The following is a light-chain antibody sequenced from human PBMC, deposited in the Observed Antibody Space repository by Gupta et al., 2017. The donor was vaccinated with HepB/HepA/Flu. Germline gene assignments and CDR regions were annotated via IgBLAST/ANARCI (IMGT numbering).Light chain of an antibody. Sequence: QSVFTQPPSVSAAPGQTVTISCPGTMFNIGNNYISWYQQHPGTAPTLLSYDNDKRPSGIPDRFSGSKSGMSDTLGITGLQTGDEDEYYCGTWDSSLLMCVLGGGTKLTGL. CDR2: DND. CDR3: GTWDSSLLMCV. J-gene: IGLJ2*01. CDR1: MFNIGNNY. V-gene: IGLV1-51*01.